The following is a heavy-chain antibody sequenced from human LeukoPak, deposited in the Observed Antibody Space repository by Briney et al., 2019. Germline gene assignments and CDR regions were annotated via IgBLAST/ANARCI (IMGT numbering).Heavy chain of an antibody. CDR2: ISSSSSYI. CDR1: GFTFSSYS. J-gene: IGHJ6*03. CDR3: ATSRSIWSGYIYYMDV. D-gene: IGHD3-3*01. Sequence: PGGSLRLSCAASGFTFSSYSMNWVRQAPGEGLEWVSSISSSSSYIYYADSLKGRFTISRDNAKNSPYLQMNSLRAEDTAVYYCATSRSIWSGYIYYMDVCCKGTTVTVSS. V-gene: IGHV3-21*01.